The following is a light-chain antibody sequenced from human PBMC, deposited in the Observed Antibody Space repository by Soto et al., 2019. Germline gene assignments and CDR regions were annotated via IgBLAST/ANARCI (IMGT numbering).Light chain of an antibody. CDR2: WAS. CDR1: QRILHSSNKKNS. V-gene: IGKV4-1*01. J-gene: IGKJ1*01. CDR3: QQYYAAPRT. Sequence: DIAMTQSPDSLAVSLGERATINCKSSQRILHSSNKKNSLAWYRQKPGQPPELLIYWASTRESGVPDRFSGSGSGTDFTLTISSLQAEDVAVYYCQQYYAAPRTFGQGTKVEIK.